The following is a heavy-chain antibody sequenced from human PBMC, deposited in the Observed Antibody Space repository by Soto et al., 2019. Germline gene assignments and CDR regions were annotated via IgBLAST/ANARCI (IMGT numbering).Heavy chain of an antibody. J-gene: IGHJ6*02. Sequence: AGGSLRLSCAASGFTFSNAWMSWVRQAPGKGLEWVGRIKSKTDGGTTDYAAPVKGRFTISRDDSKNTLYLQMNSLKTEDTAVYYCTTDPYYDFWSGYHYYYYGMDVWGQGTTVTAP. V-gene: IGHV3-15*01. CDR3: TTDPYYDFWSGYHYYYYGMDV. CDR1: GFTFSNAW. D-gene: IGHD3-3*01. CDR2: IKSKTDGGTT.